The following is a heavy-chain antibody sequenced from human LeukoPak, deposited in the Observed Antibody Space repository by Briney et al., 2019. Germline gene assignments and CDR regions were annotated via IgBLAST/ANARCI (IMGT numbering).Heavy chain of an antibody. Sequence: GGSLRLSCAASGFTFSSYSMNWVRQAPGKGLEWVSSISSSSSYIYYADSVKGRFTISRDNAKNSLYLQMNSLRAEDTAVYYCARDLWELDYGIDVWGQGTTVTVSS. CDR2: ISSSSSYI. CDR3: ARDLWELDYGIDV. CDR1: GFTFSSYS. V-gene: IGHV3-21*01. D-gene: IGHD1-26*01. J-gene: IGHJ6*02.